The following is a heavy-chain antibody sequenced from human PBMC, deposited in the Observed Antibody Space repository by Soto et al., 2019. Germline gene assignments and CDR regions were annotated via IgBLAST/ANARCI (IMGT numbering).Heavy chain of an antibody. CDR2: IYHSGST. CDR1: GGSISSGGYS. Sequence: PSETLSLTCAVSGGSISSGGYSWSWIRQPPGKGLEWIGYIYHSGSTYYNPSLKSRVTISVDRSKNQFSLKLSSVTAADTAVYYCARDAYCGGDCPNGYYYYGMDVWGQGTTVTVSS. V-gene: IGHV4-30-2*01. J-gene: IGHJ6*02. CDR3: ARDAYCGGDCPNGYYYYGMDV. D-gene: IGHD2-21*02.